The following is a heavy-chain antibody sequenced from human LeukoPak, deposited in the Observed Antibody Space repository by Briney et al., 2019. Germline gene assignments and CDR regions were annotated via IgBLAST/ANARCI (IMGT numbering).Heavy chain of an antibody. CDR3: ARRCYDPNWFDP. J-gene: IGHJ5*02. CDR2: IYYSGST. V-gene: IGHV4-59*08. D-gene: IGHD4/OR15-4a*01. Sequence: SETLSLTCTVSGGSISRYYWSWIRQPPGKGLEWIGYIYYSGSTNYNPCLKSQVTISVHTHKKQVYLKLSSVTPPDTAVHYCARRCYDPNWFDPWGQGTLVTVSS. CDR1: GGSISRYY.